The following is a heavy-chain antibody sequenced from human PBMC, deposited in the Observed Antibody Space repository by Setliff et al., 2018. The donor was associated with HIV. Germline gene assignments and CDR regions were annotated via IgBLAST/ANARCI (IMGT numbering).Heavy chain of an antibody. D-gene: IGHD3-10*01. CDR3: AREGGQGYSGSGSFYHRNFDL. Sequence: SATLSLTCAVYGGSLSGYYWSWVRQSPGRGLEWIGEINQSGNTNFNPSLKSRLIISVDTSKSQFSLKLTSVTAADTALYYCAREGGQGYSGSGSFYHRNFDLWGRGTLVTVS. CDR1: GGSLSGYY. CDR2: INQSGNT. V-gene: IGHV4-34*01. J-gene: IGHJ2*01.